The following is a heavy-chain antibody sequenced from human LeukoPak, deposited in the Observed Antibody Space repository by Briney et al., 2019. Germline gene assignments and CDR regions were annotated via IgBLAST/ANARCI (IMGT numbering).Heavy chain of an antibody. J-gene: IGHJ5*02. Sequence: SGGSLRLSCAASGFTFSSYSMNWVRQAPGKGLEWVSSISSSSSHIYYADSVKGRFTISRDNAKNSLYLQMNSLRAEDTAVYYCAREIAAAGTGWFDPWGQGTLVTVSS. V-gene: IGHV3-21*01. CDR2: ISSSSSHI. CDR3: AREIAAAGTGWFDP. D-gene: IGHD6-13*01. CDR1: GFTFSSYS.